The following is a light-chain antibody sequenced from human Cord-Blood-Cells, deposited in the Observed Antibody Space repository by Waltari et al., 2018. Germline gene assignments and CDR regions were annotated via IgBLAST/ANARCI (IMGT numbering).Light chain of an antibody. CDR2: KDS. CDR1: VLAKKY. Sequence: SYELTQPSSVSVSPGQTARITCSGDVLAKKYARWFQQKPGQAPVLVIYKDSERPSGIPGRFSGSSSGTTVTLTIGGAQVEDEADYYCYSAADNNRVFGGGTKLTVL. V-gene: IGLV3-27*01. J-gene: IGLJ3*02. CDR3: YSAADNNRV.